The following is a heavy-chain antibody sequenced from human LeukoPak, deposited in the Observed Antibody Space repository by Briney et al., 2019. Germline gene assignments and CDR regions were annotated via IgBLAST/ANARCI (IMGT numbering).Heavy chain of an antibody. V-gene: IGHV3-23*01. CDR1: GFTFSSCA. CDR3: ARWSTDGSGSYYYYYGMDV. CDR2: ISGSGGST. Sequence: GGSLRLSCAASGFTFSSCAMSWVRQAPGKGLEWVSAISGSGGSTYYADSVKGRFTISRDNAKNTLYLQMNSLRAEDTAVYYSARWSTDGSGSYYYYYGMDVWGQGTTVTVSS. J-gene: IGHJ6*02. D-gene: IGHD3-10*01.